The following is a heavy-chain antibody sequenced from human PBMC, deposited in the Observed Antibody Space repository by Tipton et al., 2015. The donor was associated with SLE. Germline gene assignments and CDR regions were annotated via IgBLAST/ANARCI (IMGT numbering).Heavy chain of an antibody. CDR3: ARDLRYGDYGSRDY. J-gene: IGHJ4*02. CDR1: GFSFSSYA. CDR2: ISGSGDST. V-gene: IGHV3-23*01. D-gene: IGHD4-17*01. Sequence: SLRLSCEASGFSFSSYAMSWVRQAPGKGLEWVSGISGSGDSTYYADSVKGRFTISRDNSRNTLYLQMNSLRVEDTAVYYCARDLRYGDYGSRDYWGQGTLVTVSS.